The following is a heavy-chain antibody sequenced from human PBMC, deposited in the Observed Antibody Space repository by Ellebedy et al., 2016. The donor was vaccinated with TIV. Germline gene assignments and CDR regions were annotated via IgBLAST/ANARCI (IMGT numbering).Heavy chain of an antibody. J-gene: IGHJ6*02. CDR2: IIPIFGTA. V-gene: IGHV1-69*13. D-gene: IGHD3-3*01. Sequence: SVKVSCXASGGTFSSYAISWVRQAPGQGLEWMGGIIPIFGTANYAQKFQGRVTITADESTSTAYMELSSLRSEDTAVYYCAREKIGVYDFWSGYPRVRFYYYYGMDVWGQGTTVTVSS. CDR1: GGTFSSYA. CDR3: AREKIGVYDFWSGYPRVRFYYYYGMDV.